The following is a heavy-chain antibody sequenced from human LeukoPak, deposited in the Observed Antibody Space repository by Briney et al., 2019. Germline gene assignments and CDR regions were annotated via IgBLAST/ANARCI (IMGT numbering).Heavy chain of an antibody. V-gene: IGHV4-34*01. CDR1: GGSFSGYY. CDR3: ARDRTAMVSFDY. Sequence: SETLSLTCAVYGGSFSGYYWSWIRQPPGKGLEWIGEINHSGSTNYNPSLKSRVTISVDTSKNQSSLKLSSVTAADTAVYYCARDRTAMVSFDYWGQGTLVTVSS. D-gene: IGHD5-18*01. J-gene: IGHJ4*02. CDR2: INHSGST.